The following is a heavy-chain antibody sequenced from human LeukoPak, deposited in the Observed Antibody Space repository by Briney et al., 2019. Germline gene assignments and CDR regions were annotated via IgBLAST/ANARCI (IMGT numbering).Heavy chain of an antibody. D-gene: IGHD3-10*02. J-gene: IGHJ4*02. CDR3: ARHVGPMSSFDY. V-gene: IGHV4-59*08. CDR1: GGSISNYY. Sequence: SETLSLTCTVSGGSISNYYWSWIRQPPGKGLEWIGYIYYSGSTNYNPSLKSRVTISVDTSKNQFSLKLSSVTAADTAVYYCARHVGPMSSFDYWGQGTLVTVSS. CDR2: IYYSGST.